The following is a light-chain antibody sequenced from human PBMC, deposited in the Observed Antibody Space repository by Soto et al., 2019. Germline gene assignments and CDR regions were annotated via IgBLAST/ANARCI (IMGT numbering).Light chain of an antibody. Sequence: QSVLTQPPSVSGAPGQRVTISCNGSSSNIGAGYDVHWYQQLPGTAPKLLIYGNSNRPSGVPDRFSGSKSGTSASLAITGLQAEDEADYYCQASDSSLSGWVFGGGTKLTVL. CDR3: QASDSSLSGWV. J-gene: IGLJ3*02. CDR1: SSNIGAGYD. CDR2: GNS. V-gene: IGLV1-40*01.